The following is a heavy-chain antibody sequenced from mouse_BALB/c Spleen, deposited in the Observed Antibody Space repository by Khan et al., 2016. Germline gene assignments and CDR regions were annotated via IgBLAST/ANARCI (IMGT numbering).Heavy chain of an antibody. V-gene: IGHV1-54*01. CDR3: ARGQLGLPWFAY. CDR2: INPGSGGT. Sequence: AQLQQSGAELVRPGTSVKVSCKASGYAFTNYLIEWVKQRPGQGLEWIGVINPGSGGTNYNEKFKGKATLTADKSSSTAYMQLSSLTSDDSAVYFCARGQLGLPWFAYWGQGTLVTVSA. D-gene: IGHD3-2*01. J-gene: IGHJ3*01. CDR1: GYAFTNYL.